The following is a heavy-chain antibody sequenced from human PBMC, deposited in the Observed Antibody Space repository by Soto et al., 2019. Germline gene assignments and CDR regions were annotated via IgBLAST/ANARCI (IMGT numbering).Heavy chain of an antibody. V-gene: IGHV1-18*01. CDR2: ISAYNGNT. J-gene: IGHJ6*02. D-gene: IGHD6-13*01. Sequence: QVQLVQSGAEVKKPGASVKVSCKASGYTFTNYGISWVRQAPGQGLEWMGWISAYNGNTNYAQKLQGRVTMTTDTPTSTADRELRSLRSGDPAGEYCARALAGIAAPQGVWGQGTTVTVSS. CDR1: GYTFTNYG. CDR3: ARALAGIAAPQGV.